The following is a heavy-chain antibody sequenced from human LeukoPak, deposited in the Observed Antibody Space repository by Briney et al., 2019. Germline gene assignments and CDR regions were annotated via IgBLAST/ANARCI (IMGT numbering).Heavy chain of an antibody. Sequence: ASVQVSCKASGYTFTGYYMHGVRQAPGQGLEGMGCINPHSGGSHFAQKFQGRVTMTRDTSLRTAYMDPSRLRYDHTAVYLLAREYYGRALDPWGQGTLVTVSS. CDR1: GYTFTGYY. D-gene: IGHD2-21*01. CDR3: AREYYGRALDP. V-gene: IGHV1-2*02. J-gene: IGHJ5*02. CDR2: INPHSGGS.